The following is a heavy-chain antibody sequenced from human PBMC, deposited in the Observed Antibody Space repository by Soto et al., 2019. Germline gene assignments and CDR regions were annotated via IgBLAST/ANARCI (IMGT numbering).Heavy chain of an antibody. CDR3: ATDTTFGSEAFDI. V-gene: IGHV1-18*01. D-gene: IGHD3-3*01. Sequence: QAQLVQSGAELKKPGASVKVSCKASGYPFTNSGISWVRQAPGQGLEWMGWISAYNGNTNYAQNLQGRVSMTTDTSAGTVYLELRSLRSDDTSVYFWATDTTFGSEAFDIWGQGTVVSVSS. CDR2: ISAYNGNT. J-gene: IGHJ3*02. CDR1: GYPFTNSG.